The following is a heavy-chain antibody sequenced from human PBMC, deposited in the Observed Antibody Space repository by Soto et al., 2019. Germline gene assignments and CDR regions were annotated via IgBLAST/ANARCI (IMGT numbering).Heavy chain of an antibody. Sequence: QVQLVQSGAEVKKPGASVKVSCKASGYTFTNSAIHWVRQAPGQTLEWMGWINVGNGNTKYSQKLQGRVTITRDTSASTAYLDLRSLISEDTAVYYCATGVVIAANKVLHADYWGRGTLVTVSS. CDR1: GYTFTNSA. CDR2: INVGNGNT. J-gene: IGHJ4*02. CDR3: ATGVVIAANKVLHADY. D-gene: IGHD2-15*01. V-gene: IGHV1-3*01.